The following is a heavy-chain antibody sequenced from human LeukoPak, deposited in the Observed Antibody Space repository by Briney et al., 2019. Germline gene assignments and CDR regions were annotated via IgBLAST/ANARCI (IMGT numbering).Heavy chain of an antibody. CDR1: GFRFNSYG. CDR3: AKDRGYSSGWYPY. CDR2: ISAGGDRT. V-gene: IGHV3-23*01. Sequence: GGSLRLSCAASGFRFNSYGMTWVRLAPGKGLEWVSAISAGGDRTYYADAVKGRFTISRDNSNNTLYLQMNSLRAEDTAVYYCAKDRGYSSGWYPYWGQGTLVTVSS. J-gene: IGHJ4*02. D-gene: IGHD6-19*01.